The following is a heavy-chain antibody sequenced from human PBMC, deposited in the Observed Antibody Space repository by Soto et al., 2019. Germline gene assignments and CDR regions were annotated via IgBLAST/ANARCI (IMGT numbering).Heavy chain of an antibody. V-gene: IGHV4-39*01. CDR1: GGSISSSSYY. Sequence: PSETLSLACTVSGGSISSSSYYWGWIRQPPGKGLEWIGSLYYSGRTYYNPSLKSRVTISGDTSKNQFSLRLSSVTAADTAVYYCARHAGYNYGKFDYWGQGTLVTVSS. CDR2: LYYSGRT. D-gene: IGHD5-18*01. CDR3: ARHAGYNYGKFDY. J-gene: IGHJ4*02.